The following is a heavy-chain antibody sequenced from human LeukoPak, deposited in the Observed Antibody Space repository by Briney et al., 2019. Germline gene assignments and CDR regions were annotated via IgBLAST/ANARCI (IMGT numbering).Heavy chain of an antibody. CDR3: ARDAGQATPFDY. CDR2: IRRDGTT. CDR1: GFTVSSYW. J-gene: IGHJ4*02. V-gene: IGHV3-74*01. Sequence: GGSLTLSCAASGFTVSSYWIHWVRQAPGKGLVWVSLIRRDGTTSFAASVQGRFTISRDNARNTLILQMNSLAGEDTAVYYCARDAGQATPFDYWGPGTLVTVSS. D-gene: IGHD2-15*01.